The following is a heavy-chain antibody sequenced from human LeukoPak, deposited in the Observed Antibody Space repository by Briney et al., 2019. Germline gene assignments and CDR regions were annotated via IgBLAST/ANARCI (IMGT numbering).Heavy chain of an antibody. CDR2: MNPNSGDT. D-gene: IGHD6-19*01. CDR3: GRALPRSGWVDY. J-gene: IGHJ4*02. V-gene: IGHV1-8*01. Sequence: ASVKVSCKTSGYTFTNYDINWMRQATGQGPEWMGWMNPNSGDTEYAQKFQDRVTMTWDTSISAAYLELRSLRSEDTAVYYCGRALPRSGWVDYWGQGSLATVSS. CDR1: GYTFTNYD.